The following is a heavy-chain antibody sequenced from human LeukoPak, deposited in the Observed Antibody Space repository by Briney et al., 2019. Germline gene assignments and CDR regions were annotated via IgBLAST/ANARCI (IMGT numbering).Heavy chain of an antibody. CDR3: ARDDTSYSSSWYVLDY. CDR1: GGSISSYY. CDR2: IYYSGGT. D-gene: IGHD6-13*01. Sequence: SETLSLTCTVSGGSISSYYWSWIRQPPGKGLEWIGYIYYSGGTNYNPSLRSRVTISVDTSKNQFSLKLSSVTAADTAVYYCARDDTSYSSSWYVLDYWGQGTLVTVSS. J-gene: IGHJ4*02. V-gene: IGHV4-59*01.